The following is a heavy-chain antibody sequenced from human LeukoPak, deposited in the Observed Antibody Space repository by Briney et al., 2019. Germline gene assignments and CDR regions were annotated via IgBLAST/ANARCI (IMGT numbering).Heavy chain of an antibody. CDR2: INHSGNT. CDR1: GGSFSGYY. Sequence: SETLSLTCAVYGGSFSGYYWSWIRQPPGQGLEWIGEINHSGNTNYNRSLKSRVTISIDMSRNQFSLRLRSVTAADTAVYYCARGQVGSYVYYYYYGMDVWGRGTTVTV. CDR3: ARGQVGSYVYYYYYGMDV. J-gene: IGHJ6*02. D-gene: IGHD6-19*01. V-gene: IGHV4-34*01.